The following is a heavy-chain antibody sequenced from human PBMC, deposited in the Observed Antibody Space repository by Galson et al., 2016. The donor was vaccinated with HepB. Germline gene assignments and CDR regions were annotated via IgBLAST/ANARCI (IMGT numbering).Heavy chain of an antibody. V-gene: IGHV3-30*18. CDR1: GFTSSSYG. Sequence: SLRLSCAASGFTSSSYGMQWVRQAPGKGLEWVAVISYDGSNKYYADSVKGRFTISRDNSKNTLYLKMNSLRAEDTAVYYCAKEGIAAAGPFDYWGQGTLVTVSS. CDR2: ISYDGSNK. CDR3: AKEGIAAAGPFDY. D-gene: IGHD6-13*01. J-gene: IGHJ4*02.